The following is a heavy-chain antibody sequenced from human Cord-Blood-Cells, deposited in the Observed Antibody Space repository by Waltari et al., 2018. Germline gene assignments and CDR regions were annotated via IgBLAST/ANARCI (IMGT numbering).Heavy chain of an antibody. CDR1: GGSISSGGYS. D-gene: IGHD3-22*01. CDR2: IYHIGST. Sequence: QLQLQESGSGLVKPSQTLSLTCAVSGGSISSGGYSWSWIRQPPGKGLEWIGYIYHIGSTYYNPSLKSRVTISVDRSKNQFSLKLSSVTAADTAVYYCARARSGYYAYFDYWGQGTLVTVSS. V-gene: IGHV4-30-2*01. J-gene: IGHJ4*02. CDR3: ARARSGYYAYFDY.